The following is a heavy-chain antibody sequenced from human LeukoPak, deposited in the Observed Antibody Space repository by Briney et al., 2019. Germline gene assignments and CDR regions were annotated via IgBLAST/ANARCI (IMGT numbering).Heavy chain of an antibody. CDR1: GYTFTTYN. D-gene: IGHD3-22*01. V-gene: IGHV1-18*01. CDR3: ASLKNYYDSSGYLVTDAFDI. CDR2: ISGYNGNT. J-gene: IGHJ3*02. Sequence: ASVKVSCKASGYTFTTYNINWVRQAPGQGLEWMGWISGYNGNTNYAQKLQGRVTMTTDTSTSTAYMELRSLKSDDTAVYYCASLKNYYDSSGYLVTDAFDIWGQGTMATV.